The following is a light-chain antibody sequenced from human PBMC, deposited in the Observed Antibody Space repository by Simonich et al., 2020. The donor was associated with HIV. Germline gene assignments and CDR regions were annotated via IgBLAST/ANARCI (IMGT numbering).Light chain of an antibody. CDR1: SSDVGGYNY. J-gene: IGLJ1*01. CDR3: SSYTSSSTWV. CDR2: AVS. V-gene: IGLV2-14*01. Sequence: QSALTQPASVSGSPGQSITISCTGTSSDVGGYNYVSWYQQHPGKAPKLMIYAVSKRPSGVSNRFSGSKSGNTASLTISGLQAEDEADYYCSSYTSSSTWVFGTGTKVTVL.